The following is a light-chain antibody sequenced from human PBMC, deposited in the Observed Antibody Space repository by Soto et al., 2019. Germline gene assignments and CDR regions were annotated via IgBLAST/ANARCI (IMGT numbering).Light chain of an antibody. Sequence: QSVLTQPASVTGSPGQTTTISCTGTSSDAGGYNYASRYQQHPGQAPKPMLHEVSDRPSGISNRFSGSKSGNTASLTISGLQADDEAEYYCSSYRSDTTYVFGTGTKGTVL. CDR2: EVS. V-gene: IGLV2-14*01. J-gene: IGLJ1*01. CDR3: SSYRSDTTYV. CDR1: SSDAGGYNY.